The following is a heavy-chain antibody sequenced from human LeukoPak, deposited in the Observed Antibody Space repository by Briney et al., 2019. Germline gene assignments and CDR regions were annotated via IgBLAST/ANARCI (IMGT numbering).Heavy chain of an antibody. CDR1: GDSVSSNSAA. D-gene: IGHD6-13*01. J-gene: IGHJ6*02. CDR2: TYYRSKWYN. V-gene: IGHV6-1*01. CDR3: AREPSEAAAADDSYGMDV. Sequence: SQTLSLTCAISGDSVSSNSAAWNWIRQSPSRGLEWLGRTYYRSKWYNDYAVSVKSRIIINPDTSKNQFSLKLSSVTAADTAVYYCAREPSEAAAADDSYGMDVWGQGTTVTVSS.